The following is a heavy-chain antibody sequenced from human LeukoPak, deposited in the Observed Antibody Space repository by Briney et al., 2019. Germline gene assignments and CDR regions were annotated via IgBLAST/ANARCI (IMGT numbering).Heavy chain of an antibody. D-gene: IGHD3-3*01. CDR2: ISSSSNYI. Sequence: GGSLTLSCAASGLTFSSYNMNWVRQAPGKGLEWVSFISSSSNYIYYTDSVKGRFTISRDNAKNSLFPQMNSLRAEDTAVYYCAILAPSLTDAFDIWGQGTMVTVSS. CDR1: GLTFSSYN. J-gene: IGHJ3*02. V-gene: IGHV3-21*01. CDR3: AILAPSLTDAFDI.